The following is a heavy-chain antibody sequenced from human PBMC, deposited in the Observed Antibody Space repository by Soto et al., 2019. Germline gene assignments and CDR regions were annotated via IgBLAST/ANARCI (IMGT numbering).Heavy chain of an antibody. J-gene: IGHJ6*02. CDR3: SRHLSRSGSQKYYYYGMDV. CDR2: IYPGDSDT. CDR1: GYSFTSYW. Sequence: GESLKISCKGSGYSFTSYWIGWVRQMPGKGLEWMGIIYPGDSDTRYSPSFQGQVTISADKSISTAYLQWSSLKASDTAMYYCSRHLSRSGSQKYYYYGMDVWGQGTTVTVSS. V-gene: IGHV5-51*01. D-gene: IGHD3-10*01.